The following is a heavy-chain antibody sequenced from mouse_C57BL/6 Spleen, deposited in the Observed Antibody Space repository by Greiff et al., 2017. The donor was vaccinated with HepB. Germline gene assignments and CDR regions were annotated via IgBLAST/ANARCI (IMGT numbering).Heavy chain of an antibody. J-gene: IGHJ3*01. Sequence: VQLQQSGAELVRPGASVTLSCKASGYTFTDYEMHWVKQTPVHGLEWIGAIDPETGGTAYNQKFKGKAILTADKSSSTAYMELRSLTSEDSAVYYCTTGDSAGFAYWGQGTLVTVSA. CDR1: GYTFTDYE. CDR3: TTGDSAGFAY. CDR2: IDPETGGT. D-gene: IGHD6-1*01. V-gene: IGHV1-15*01.